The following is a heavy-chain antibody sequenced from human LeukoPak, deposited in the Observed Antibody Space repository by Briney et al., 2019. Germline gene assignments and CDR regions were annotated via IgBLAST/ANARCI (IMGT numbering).Heavy chain of an antibody. J-gene: IGHJ4*02. CDR3: ARAIGVTCISTSCYSFDY. CDR2: ISWNSGSI. V-gene: IGHV3-9*01. Sequence: HPGRSLRLSCAASGFTFDDYAMHWVRQAPGKGLEWVSGISWNSGSIGYADSVKGRFTISRDNAKNSLYLQMNSLRTEDTALYYCARAIGVTCISTSCYSFDYWGQGTLVTVSS. CDR1: GFTFDDYA. D-gene: IGHD2-2*02.